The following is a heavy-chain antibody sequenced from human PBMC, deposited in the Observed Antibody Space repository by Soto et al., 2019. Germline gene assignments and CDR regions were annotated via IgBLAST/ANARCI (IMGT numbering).Heavy chain of an antibody. CDR1: GDRVSSTSAA. J-gene: IGHJ6*03. CDR2: TFYRSKWYN. Sequence: SQTLSLTCAISGDRVSSTSAAWNWIRRSPSRGLEWLGRTFYRSKWYNDYAPSVKSRITIKADTSKNQFSLQLNSVSPEDTAVYYCGRMVYAMYGEYFYYMDVWGKGTTVTVSS. V-gene: IGHV6-1*01. D-gene: IGHD2-8*01. CDR3: GRMVYAMYGEYFYYMDV.